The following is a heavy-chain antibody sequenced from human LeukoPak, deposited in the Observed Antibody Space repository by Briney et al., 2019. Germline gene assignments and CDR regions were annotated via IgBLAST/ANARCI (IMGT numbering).Heavy chain of an antibody. CDR3: ARQYDSSGYYYLDY. CDR2: IYYSGSS. Sequence: SETLSLTCTVSRGSISSSRNYWGWIRQPPGKGLEWIGSIYYSGSSYYNPSLKSRVTISVDTSKNQFSLKLSSVTAADTAVYYCARQYDSSGYYYLDYWGQGTLVTVSS. CDR1: RGSISSSRNY. D-gene: IGHD3-22*01. J-gene: IGHJ4*02. V-gene: IGHV4-39*01.